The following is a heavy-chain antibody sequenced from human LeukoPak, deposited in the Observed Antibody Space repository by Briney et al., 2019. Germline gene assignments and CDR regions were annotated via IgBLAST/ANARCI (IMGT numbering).Heavy chain of an antibody. V-gene: IGHV3-15*07. CDR2: IKSKTDGGTT. CDR1: GFTFSNAW. CDR3: TTEDPPKISIVGVY. D-gene: IGHD1-26*01. Sequence: GGSPRLSCAASGFTFSNAWMNWVRQAPGKGLEWVGRIKSKTDGGTTDYAAPVKGRFTISRDDSKNTLYLQMNSLKTEDTAVYYCTTEDPPKISIVGVYWGQGTLVTVSS. J-gene: IGHJ4*02.